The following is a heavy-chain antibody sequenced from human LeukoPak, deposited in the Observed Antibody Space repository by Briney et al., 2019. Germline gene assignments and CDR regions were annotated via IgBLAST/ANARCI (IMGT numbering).Heavy chain of an antibody. CDR1: GGSISSYY. D-gene: IGHD3-22*01. CDR3: ARAKGYYDSRYNWFDP. J-gene: IGHJ5*02. V-gene: IGHV4-59*01. Sequence: SETLSLTCTVSGGSISSYYWSWIRQPPGKGLEWIGYIYYSGSTNYNPSLKSRVTISVDTSKNQFSLKLSSVAAADTAVYYCARAKGYYDSRYNWFDPWRQGTLVTVSS. CDR2: IYYSGST.